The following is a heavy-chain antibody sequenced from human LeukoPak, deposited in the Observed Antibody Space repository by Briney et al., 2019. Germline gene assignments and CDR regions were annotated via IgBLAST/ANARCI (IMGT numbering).Heavy chain of an antibody. D-gene: IGHD3-22*01. J-gene: IGHJ3*02. V-gene: IGHV3-21*01. CDR1: GFTFSSYS. Sequence: GGSLRLSCAASGFTFSSYSMNWVRQAPGKGLEWVSSISSSSSYIYYADSVKGRFTISRDNAKNSLYLQMNSLRAEDTAVYYCARDPTYYYDSSGYWGGSAFDIWGQGTMVTVSS. CDR3: ARDPTYYYDSSGYWGGSAFDI. CDR2: ISSSSSYI.